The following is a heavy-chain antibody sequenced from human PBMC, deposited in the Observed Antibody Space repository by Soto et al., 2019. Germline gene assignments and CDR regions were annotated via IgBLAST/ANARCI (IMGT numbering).Heavy chain of an antibody. Sequence: EVQLLQSGGGLVQPGGSLRLSCAASPLTFSSFAFTWVRQAPGKGLEYVSSMRAIGGGTFYADSVKGRFIISRDNSKNTVYLQLSSLRVEDTAMYFCAKDPNGGYVGAFDSWGQGSLVTVSS. CDR3: AKDPNGGYVGAFDS. D-gene: IGHD5-12*01. CDR2: MRAIGGGT. CDR1: PLTFSSFA. V-gene: IGHV3-23*01. J-gene: IGHJ4*02.